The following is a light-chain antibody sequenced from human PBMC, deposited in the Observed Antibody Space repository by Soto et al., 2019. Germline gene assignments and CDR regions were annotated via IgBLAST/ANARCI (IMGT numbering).Light chain of an antibody. CDR2: GAS. CDR1: QSVASS. J-gene: IGKJ5*01. Sequence: ERGMTQSPATLSSSPGERVTLSCRASQSVASSVAWYQQKPGQAPRLILYGASTRATGFPARFSGSGSGTEFTLTISSLQSEAVAVYLCQQYHYWPITFGQGTRLEIK. V-gene: IGKV3-15*01. CDR3: QQYHYWPIT.